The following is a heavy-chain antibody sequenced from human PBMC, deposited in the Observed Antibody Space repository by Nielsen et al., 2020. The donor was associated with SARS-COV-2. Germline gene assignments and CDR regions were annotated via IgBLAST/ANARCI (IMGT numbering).Heavy chain of an antibody. V-gene: IGHV3-7*01. CDR1: GFTFSASW. CDR3: ARDSRGGSYSSSWYFDF. J-gene: IGHJ4*02. Sequence: GGSLRLSCAASGFTFSASWMAWVRQAPGKGLEWLSNIRPDGTGANYVDSVKGRLTISRDNTKNSLYLQINSLRDDDSAVYYCARDSRGGSYSSSWYFDFWGQGTLVTASS. D-gene: IGHD6-13*01. CDR2: IRPDGTGA.